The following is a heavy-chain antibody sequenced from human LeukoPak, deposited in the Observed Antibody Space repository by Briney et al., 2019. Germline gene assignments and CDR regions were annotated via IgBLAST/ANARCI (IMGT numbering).Heavy chain of an antibody. J-gene: IGHJ4*02. Sequence: PGGSLRLSCVASGFTFDDYAMHWVRQAPGKGLEWVSGISWNSGSIGYADSVKGRFTISRDNAKNSLYLQMNSLRAEDTALYYCAKDLGAVIVVPFDYWGQGTLVTVSS. V-gene: IGHV3-9*01. D-gene: IGHD3-22*01. CDR1: GFTFDDYA. CDR3: AKDLGAVIVVPFDY. CDR2: ISWNSGSI.